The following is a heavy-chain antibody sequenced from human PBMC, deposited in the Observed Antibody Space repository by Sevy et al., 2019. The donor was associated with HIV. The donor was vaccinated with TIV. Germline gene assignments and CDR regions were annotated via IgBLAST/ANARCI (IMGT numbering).Heavy chain of an antibody. CDR2: ISYDGSNK. Sequence: GGSLRLSCAASGFTFSSYGMHWVRQAPGKGLEWVAVISYDGSNKYYADSVKGRFTISRDNSKNTMYLQMNSLRAEDTATYYCAKDYGALIQLWLPTDYWGQGTLVTVSS. V-gene: IGHV3-30*18. J-gene: IGHJ4*02. CDR1: GFTFSSYG. D-gene: IGHD5-18*01. CDR3: AKDYGALIQLWLPTDY.